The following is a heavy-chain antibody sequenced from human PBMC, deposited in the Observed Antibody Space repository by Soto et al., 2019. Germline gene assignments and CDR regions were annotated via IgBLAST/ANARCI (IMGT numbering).Heavy chain of an antibody. CDR1: GFTFSGSA. D-gene: IGHD4-17*01. V-gene: IGHV3-73*01. Sequence: EVQLVESGGGLVQPGGSLKLSCAASGFTFSGSAIHWVRQASGKGLEWVGRIRSKANNYATAFAESVKGRFTIYRDDSKNTAYLQMNSLKTEDTAVYYCTRLAYGDYGSDYWDQGTQVTVSS. CDR3: TRLAYGDYGSDY. J-gene: IGHJ4*02. CDR2: IRSKANNYAT.